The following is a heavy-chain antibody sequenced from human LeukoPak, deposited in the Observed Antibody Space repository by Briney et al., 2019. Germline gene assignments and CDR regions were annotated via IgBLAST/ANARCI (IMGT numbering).Heavy chain of an antibody. CDR2: TYYRSKWYN. D-gene: IGHD3-10*01. CDR1: GDSVSSNSAA. V-gene: IGHV6-1*01. Sequence: SQTLSLTCAITGDSVSSNSAAWNWIRQSPSRGLEWLGRTYYRSKWYNDYAVSVKSRITINPDTSKNQFSLQLNSVTPEDTAVYYCAREELEWYYGSGSYPYFDYWGQGTLVTVSS. J-gene: IGHJ4*02. CDR3: AREELEWYYGSGSYPYFDY.